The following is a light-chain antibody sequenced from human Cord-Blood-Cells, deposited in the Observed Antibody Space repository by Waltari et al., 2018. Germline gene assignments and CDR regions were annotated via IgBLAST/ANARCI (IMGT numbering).Light chain of an antibody. CDR3: QQYYSTPLT. V-gene: IGKV4-1*01. J-gene: IGKJ4*01. CDR2: WAS. Sequence: SLAVSLGERATINCKSSQSVLYSSNNKNYLAWYQQKPGQPPKLLIYWASTRESGVPDRFSGSGSGTDFTLTISSLQAEDVAVYYCQQYYSTPLTFGGGTKVEIK. CDR1: QSVLYSSNNKNY.